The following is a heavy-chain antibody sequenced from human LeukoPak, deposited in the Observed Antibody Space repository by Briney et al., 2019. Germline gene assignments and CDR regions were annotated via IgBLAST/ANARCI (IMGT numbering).Heavy chain of an antibody. CDR2: IIPIFGTA. CDR3: ARGMPYYDYVWGSYRYYFDY. CDR1: GGTFSSYA. J-gene: IGHJ4*02. D-gene: IGHD3-16*02. V-gene: IGHV1-69*06. Sequence: SVKVSCKASGGTFSSYAISWVRQAPGQGLEWMGGIIPIFGTANYAQKFQGRVTITADKSTSTAYMELSSLRSEDTAVYYCARGMPYYDYVWGSYRYYFDYWGQGTLVTVSS.